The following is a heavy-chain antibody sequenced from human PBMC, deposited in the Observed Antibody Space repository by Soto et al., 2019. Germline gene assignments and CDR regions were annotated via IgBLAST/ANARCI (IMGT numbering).Heavy chain of an antibody. J-gene: IGHJ4*02. D-gene: IGHD1-1*01. CDR3: ARDSLDLFDS. Sequence: SETLSLTCTVSDGSVSSGSYYWTWMRQPPGKGLEWIGYIYSSGSTLYNPSLKSRVIISADTSMNQFSLKLSSVTAADTAVYYCARDSLDLFDSWGQGTLVTVSS. CDR2: IYSSGST. V-gene: IGHV4-61*01. CDR1: DGSVSSGSYY.